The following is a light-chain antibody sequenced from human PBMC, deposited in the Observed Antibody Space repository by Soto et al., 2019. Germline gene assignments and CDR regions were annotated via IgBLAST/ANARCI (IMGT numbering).Light chain of an antibody. CDR1: QSISSH. Sequence: DIQMTQSPSTLSGSVGDRVTITCRASQSISSHLNWYQQKPGKAPKLLIYGASSLQSGVPSRFSGSGSGTEFTLTISSLQPDDFATYYCQHYNSYSEAFGQGTKVDIK. CDR2: GAS. V-gene: IGKV1-5*01. J-gene: IGKJ1*01. CDR3: QHYNSYSEA.